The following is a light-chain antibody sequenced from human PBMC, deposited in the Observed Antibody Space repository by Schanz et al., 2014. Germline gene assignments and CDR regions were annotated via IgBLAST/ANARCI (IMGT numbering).Light chain of an antibody. CDR1: SSDVGSYNH. Sequence: QSALTQPASVSGSPGQSITISCTGTSSDVGSYNHVSWYQQHPGKAPKLIIYDVSKRPSGVPDRFSGSKSGNTASLTISGLQTEDEADYYCCSYAGDTPHVALGGGTKLTVL. CDR2: DVS. J-gene: IGLJ2*01. CDR3: CSYAGDTPHVA. V-gene: IGLV2-23*02.